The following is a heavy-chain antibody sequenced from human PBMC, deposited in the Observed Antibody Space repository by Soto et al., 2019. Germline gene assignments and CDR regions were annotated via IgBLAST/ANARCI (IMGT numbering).Heavy chain of an antibody. D-gene: IGHD2-15*01. CDR3: ARYCSGGSCDYYYYGMDV. CDR1: GYSFTSYW. CDR2: IDPSDSYT. V-gene: IGHV5-10-1*01. Sequence: GESLKISCKGSGYSFTSYWISWVRQMPGKGLEWMGRIDPSDSYTNYSPSFQGHVTISADKSINTAYLQWSSLKASDTAMYYCARYCSGGSCDYYYYGMDVWGQGTTVTVSS. J-gene: IGHJ6*02.